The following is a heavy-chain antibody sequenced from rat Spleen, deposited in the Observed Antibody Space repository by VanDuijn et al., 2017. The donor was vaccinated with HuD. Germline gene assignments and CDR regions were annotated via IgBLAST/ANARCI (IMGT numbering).Heavy chain of an antibody. Sequence: EVQLVESGGGFVQPGRSMKLSCAASGFTFDDYYMAWVRQAPTTGLEWVATISYGDSSGHSGTYYRDSVRGRFTISRDNAKSSLYLQMDSLRSEDTATYYCTTGYWYFDFWGPGTMVTVSS. CDR1: GFTFDDYY. CDR3: TTGYWYFDF. V-gene: IGHV5-20*01. J-gene: IGHJ1*01. CDR2: ISYGDSSGHSGT.